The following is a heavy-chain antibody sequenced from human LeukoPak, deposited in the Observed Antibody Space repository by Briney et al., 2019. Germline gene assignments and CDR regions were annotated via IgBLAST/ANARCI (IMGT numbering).Heavy chain of an antibody. D-gene: IGHD3-16*01. V-gene: IGHV4-4*02. CDR3: ATQRGSPVTAYYFDY. CDR1: GGSISSSNW. Sequence: SETLSLTCAVSGGSISSSNWWSWVRPPPGKGLEWIGEIYHSGSTNYNPSLKSRVTISVDKSKNQFSLKLSSVTAADTAVYYCATQRGSPVTAYYFDYWGQGTLVTVSS. J-gene: IGHJ4*02. CDR2: IYHSGST.